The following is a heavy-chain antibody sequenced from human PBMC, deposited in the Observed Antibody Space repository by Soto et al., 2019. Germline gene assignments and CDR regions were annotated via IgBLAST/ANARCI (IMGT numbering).Heavy chain of an antibody. CDR3: ARGGDFWSAYTEIHFDY. V-gene: IGHV4-59*08. J-gene: IGHJ4*02. CDR2: IYYSGST. Sequence: PSETLSLTCTVSGGSISSYYWSWIRQPPGKGLEWIGYIYYSGSTYYNPSLKSRVTISVDASKSQFSLKLSSVTAADTAVYYCARGGDFWSAYTEIHFDYWGQGTLVTVSS. D-gene: IGHD3-3*01. CDR1: GGSISSYY.